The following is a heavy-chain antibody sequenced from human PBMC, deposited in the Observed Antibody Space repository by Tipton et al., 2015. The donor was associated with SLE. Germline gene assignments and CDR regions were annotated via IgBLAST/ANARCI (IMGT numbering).Heavy chain of an antibody. CDR1: GFTFSSYW. Sequence: SLRLSCAASGFTFSSYWISWVRQAPGKGLEWVANIKQDGSEKYYVDSVKGRFTISRDNATNSLYLQMNSLRAEDTAVYYCARGVYDYIWGSYRRVAFDIWGQGTMVTVSS. V-gene: IGHV3-7*01. CDR2: IKQDGSEK. CDR3: ARGVYDYIWGSYRRVAFDI. D-gene: IGHD3-16*02. J-gene: IGHJ3*02.